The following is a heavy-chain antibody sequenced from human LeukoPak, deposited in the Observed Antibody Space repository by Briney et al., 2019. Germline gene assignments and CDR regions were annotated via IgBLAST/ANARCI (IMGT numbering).Heavy chain of an antibody. CDR1: GFTFSGAD. J-gene: IGHJ3*02. V-gene: IGHV3-73*01. D-gene: IGHD4-17*01. CDR2: IRSKRNSYAT. Sequence: TGGSLRLSCAASGFTFSGADMHWVRQGSGKGLEWVGRIRSKRNSYATTYGASVNGRFTISRDNSKNTLYLQMNSLRAEDTAVYYCAKDGGLYGDYADAFDIWGQGTMVTVSS. CDR3: AKDGGLYGDYADAFDI.